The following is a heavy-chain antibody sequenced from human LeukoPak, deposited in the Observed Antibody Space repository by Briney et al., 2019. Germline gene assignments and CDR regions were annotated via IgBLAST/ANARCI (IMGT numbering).Heavy chain of an antibody. CDR2: IYYSGST. CDR3: ARVSGYSGYDGNFFDY. J-gene: IGHJ4*02. D-gene: IGHD5-12*01. V-gene: IGHV4-59*12. CDR1: GGSISSYY. Sequence: SETLSLTCTVSGGSISSYYWSWIRQPPGKGLEWIGYIYYSGSTNYNPSLKSRVTISVDTSKNQFSLKLSSVTAADTAVYYCARVSGYSGYDGNFFDYWGQGTLVTVSS.